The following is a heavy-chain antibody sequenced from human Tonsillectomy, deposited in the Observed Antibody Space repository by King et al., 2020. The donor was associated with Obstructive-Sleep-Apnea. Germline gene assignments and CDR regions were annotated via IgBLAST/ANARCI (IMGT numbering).Heavy chain of an antibody. J-gene: IGHJ4*02. CDR2: LNNTGVTT. CDR1: GFTFNAYA. V-gene: IGHV3-23*04. D-gene: IGHD3-10*01. Sequence: VQLVESGGDLVQPGGSLRLSCAASGFTFNAYAMSWVRQAPGKGLEWVATLNNTGVTTYYADSVRGRFTVSRDNSRNTLYLQMNSLRADDTAVYYCAKEPDGSGSYFADYWGQGTLVTVSS. CDR3: AKEPDGSGSYFADY.